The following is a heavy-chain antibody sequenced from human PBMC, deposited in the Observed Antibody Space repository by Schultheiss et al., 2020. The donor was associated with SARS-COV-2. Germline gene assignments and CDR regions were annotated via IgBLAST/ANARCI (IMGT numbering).Heavy chain of an antibody. CDR1: GFTFSSYA. D-gene: IGHD2-8*02. J-gene: IGHJ6*03. CDR3: ARNSWFRHYYYYYMDV. CDR2: IWYDGSNK. V-gene: IGHV3-33*08. Sequence: GGSLRLSCVGSGFTFSSYAMHWVRQAPGKGLEWVAVIWYDGSNKYYADSVKGRFTISRDNSKNTLYLQMNSLRAEDTAVYYCARNSWFRHYYYYYMDVWGKGTTVTVSS.